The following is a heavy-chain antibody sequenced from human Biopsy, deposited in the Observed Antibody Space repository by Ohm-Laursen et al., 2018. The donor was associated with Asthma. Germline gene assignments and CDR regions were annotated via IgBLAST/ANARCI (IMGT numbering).Heavy chain of an antibody. Sequence: GASVKVSCTPSVYTFIGYHIPWVRQAPGQGLEWMGRINPNSGGTNYAKKFQGRVTMTSDTSISTAYMELSRLRSDDTALYYCSRGQKSPGDRWFDPWGQGTLVTVSS. CDR1: VYTFIGYH. CDR2: INPNSGGT. D-gene: IGHD7-27*01. J-gene: IGHJ5*02. V-gene: IGHV1-2*06. CDR3: SRGQKSPGDRWFDP.